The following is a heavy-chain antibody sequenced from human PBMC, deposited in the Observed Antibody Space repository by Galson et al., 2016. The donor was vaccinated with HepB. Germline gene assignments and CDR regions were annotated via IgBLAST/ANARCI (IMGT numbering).Heavy chain of an antibody. Sequence: SLRLSCAASGFTFSSYAMHWVRQAPGKGLEWVAVISYDGSYESYAGAVKGRFTISRDNFKNTLYLHLNSLRAEETAVYYCARAVHGSGGSCDKWGQGTLVAVSS. J-gene: IGHJ4*02. CDR2: ISYDGSYE. V-gene: IGHV3-30*04. CDR1: GFTFSSYA. D-gene: IGHD3-10*01. CDR3: ARAVHGSGGSCDK.